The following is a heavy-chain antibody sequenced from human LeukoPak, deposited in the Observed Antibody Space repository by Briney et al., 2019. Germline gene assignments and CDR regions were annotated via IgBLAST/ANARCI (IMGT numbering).Heavy chain of an antibody. Sequence: GGSLRLSCAASGFTFSGSAMHWVRQASGKGLEWVGRIRSKANSYATAYAASVKGRFTISRDDSKNTAYLQMNSLKTADTAVYYCTNIYSYGSSGGQGTLVTVSS. CDR3: TNIYSYGSS. V-gene: IGHV3-73*01. J-gene: IGHJ4*02. CDR1: GFTFSGSA. CDR2: IRSKANSYAT. D-gene: IGHD5-18*01.